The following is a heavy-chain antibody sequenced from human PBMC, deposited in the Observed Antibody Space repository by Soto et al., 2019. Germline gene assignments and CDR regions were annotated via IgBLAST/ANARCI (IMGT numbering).Heavy chain of an antibody. Sequence: QVQLQQSGPGLVKPSQTLSLTCAISGDSVSSNSAAWNWIRQSPSRVLEWLGRTYYRSKWYNDYTVSVKSRITINPDPSKTQFSVQLNSVTPEDTAVYYCARDQGWELPDRDAFDIWVQGTMVTVSS. J-gene: IGHJ3*02. V-gene: IGHV6-1*01. CDR2: TYYRSKWYN. CDR3: ARDQGWELPDRDAFDI. CDR1: GDSVSSNSAA. D-gene: IGHD1-26*01.